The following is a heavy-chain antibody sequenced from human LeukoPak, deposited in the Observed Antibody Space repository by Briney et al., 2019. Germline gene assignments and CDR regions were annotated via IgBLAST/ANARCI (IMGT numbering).Heavy chain of an antibody. CDR3: AKAGDNSGYYPAFYYYMDV. V-gene: IGHV3-33*06. Sequence: SGGSLRLSCAASGFTFNSNGMHWVRQAPGKGLEGVALIWYDGSNRYYADSVKGRFTISRDNSKNTLYLQKNSLRAEDTAVYYCAKAGDNSGYYPAFYYYMDVWGRGTTVTVSS. D-gene: IGHD3-22*01. J-gene: IGHJ6*03. CDR1: GFTFNSNG. CDR2: IWYDGSNR.